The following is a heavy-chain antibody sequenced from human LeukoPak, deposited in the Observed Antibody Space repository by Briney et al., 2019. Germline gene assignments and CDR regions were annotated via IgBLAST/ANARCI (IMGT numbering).Heavy chain of an antibody. J-gene: IGHJ6*02. Sequence: PGGSLRLSCAASGFTFSSYVMSWVRQAPGKGLEWVSAISGSGGSTYYADSVKGRFTISRDNSKNTLYLQMNSLRAEDTAVYYCAKDGRLEYYYYGMDVWGQGTTVTVSS. CDR2: ISGSGGST. CDR1: GFTFSSYV. V-gene: IGHV3-23*01. D-gene: IGHD1-26*01. CDR3: AKDGRLEYYYYGMDV.